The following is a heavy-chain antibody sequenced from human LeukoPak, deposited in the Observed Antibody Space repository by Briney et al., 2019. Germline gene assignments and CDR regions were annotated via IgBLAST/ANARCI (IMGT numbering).Heavy chain of an antibody. CDR1: GGPLSGYY. CDR2: INHSGST. CDR3: ARWGAFQI. V-gene: IGHV4-34*01. D-gene: IGHD3-16*01. Sequence: TSETLSLTCAVYGGPLSGYYWSWIRQPPGEGLEWIGEINHSGSTNYNPSLKSRVTISVDTSKNQISLKLTSVTAADMAVYYCARWGAFQIWAQETMVTVSS. J-gene: IGHJ3*02.